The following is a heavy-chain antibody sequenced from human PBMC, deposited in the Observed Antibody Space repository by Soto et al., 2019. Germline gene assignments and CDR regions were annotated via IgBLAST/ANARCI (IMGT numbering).Heavy chain of an antibody. V-gene: IGHV4-31*03. CDR2: SSYSGST. D-gene: IGHD4-4*01. Sequence: QVQLQESGPGLVKPSQTLSLTCTVSGGSIKNSGYYWSWIRQHPEKGLEWIGYSSYSGSTDYAPSLKSRVTLSVDTSKNQFSLNLTSVTAADTAVYYCGRDAVTKRDFYYYGMDVWGRGTTVTVSS. J-gene: IGHJ6*02. CDR3: GRDAVTKRDFYYYGMDV. CDR1: GGSIKNSGYY.